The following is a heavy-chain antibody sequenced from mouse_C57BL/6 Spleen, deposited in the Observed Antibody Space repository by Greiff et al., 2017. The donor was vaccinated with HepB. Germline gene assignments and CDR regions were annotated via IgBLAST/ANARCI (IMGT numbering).Heavy chain of an antibody. CDR1: GYTFTSYW. D-gene: IGHD2-4*01. V-gene: IGHV1-5*01. CDR3: TREGSYYDYEWYFDY. J-gene: IGHJ2*01. CDR2: IYPGNSDT. Sequence: EVQLQESGTVLARPGASVKMSCKTSGYTFTSYWMHWVKQRPGQGLEWIGAIYPGNSDTSYNQKFKGKAKLTAVTSASTAYMELSSLTNEDSAVYYCTREGSYYDYEWYFDYWGQGTTLTVSS.